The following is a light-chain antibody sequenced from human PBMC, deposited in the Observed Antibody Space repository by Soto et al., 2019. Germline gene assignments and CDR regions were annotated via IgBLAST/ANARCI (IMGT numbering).Light chain of an antibody. J-gene: IGKJ1*01. Sequence: EVVLTQSPGPLSLSPGERATLSCWASQSITSNYLAWYQQKPGQPPRLLIFAASSRATGIPDRFIGSGSGTDFTLTISRLEPQDFAVYYCLQYSGLPKTFGQGTKVEIK. CDR3: LQYSGLPKT. CDR1: QSITSNY. CDR2: AAS. V-gene: IGKV3-20*01.